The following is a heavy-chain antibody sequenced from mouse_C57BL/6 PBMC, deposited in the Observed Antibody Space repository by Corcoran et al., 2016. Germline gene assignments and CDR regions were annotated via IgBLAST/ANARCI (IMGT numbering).Heavy chain of an antibody. Sequence: QLQLQQSGAELVNPGASGKISCKASGYTFTDYYIKWVKQRPGQGLEWIGWIYPGSGNTKYNEKFKGKATLTVDTSYSTAYMQLSSLTSEDSAGYFGARQQIYYGNPYAKDYLGQGTSVTVSS. CDR3: ARQQIYYGNPYAKDY. J-gene: IGHJ4*01. V-gene: IGHV1-84*01. CDR2: IYPGSGNT. D-gene: IGHD2-1*01. CDR1: GYTFTDYY.